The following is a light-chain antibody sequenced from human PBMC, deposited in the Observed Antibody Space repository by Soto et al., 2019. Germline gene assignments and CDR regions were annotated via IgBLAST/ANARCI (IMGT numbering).Light chain of an antibody. CDR2: GKS. CDR1: SSNIWAGYD. V-gene: IGLV1-40*01. J-gene: IGLJ2*01. Sequence: QSVLTQPPSVSGAPGQRVTISCTGSSSNIWAGYDVHWYQQLPGTAPRLLIYGKSNRPSGVPDRFSGSKSGTSASLAITGLQAEDEADYYCQSYDSSLSVVFGGGTQLTVL. CDR3: QSYDSSLSVV.